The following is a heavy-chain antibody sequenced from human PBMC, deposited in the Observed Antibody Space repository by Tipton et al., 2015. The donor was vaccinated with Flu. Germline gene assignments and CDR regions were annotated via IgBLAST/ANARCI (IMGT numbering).Heavy chain of an antibody. CDR1: GYTFTSYG. V-gene: IGHV1-18*01. D-gene: IGHD3-10*01. CDR3: ARGGEVQGVYYYYGMDV. CDR2: ISAYNGNT. Sequence: QSGAEVKKPGASVKVSCKASGYTFTSYGIRWVRQAPGQGLEWMGWISAYNGNTNYAQKLQGRVTMTTDTSTSTAYMELRSLRSDDTAVYYCARGGEVQGVYYYYGMDVWGQGTTVTVSS. J-gene: IGHJ6*02.